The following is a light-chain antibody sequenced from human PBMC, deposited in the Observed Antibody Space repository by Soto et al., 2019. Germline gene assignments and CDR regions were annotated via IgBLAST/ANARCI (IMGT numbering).Light chain of an antibody. V-gene: IGKV1-5*03. J-gene: IGKJ2*01. CDR2: RAS. Sequence: DIQMTQSPLTLSASVGDTVTITCRASQNIEKWLAWYQHKPGKAPKVMIYRASSLETGVPSRLRGRVSGREFTLTINSLQPEDFATCFCHQYHISPYTFGQGTKLEIK. CDR3: HQYHISPYT. CDR1: QNIEKW.